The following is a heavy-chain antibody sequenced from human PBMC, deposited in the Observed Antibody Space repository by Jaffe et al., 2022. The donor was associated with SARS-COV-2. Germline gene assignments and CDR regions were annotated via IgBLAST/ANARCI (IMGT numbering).Heavy chain of an antibody. CDR3: ARDKAYGMDV. Sequence: EVQLVESGGGLVKPGGSLRLSCAASGFTFSSYSMNWVRQAPGKGLEWVSSISSSSSYIYYADSVKGRFTISRDNAKNSLYLQMNSLRAEDTAVYYCARDKAYGMDVWGQGTTVTVSS. CDR1: GFTFSSYS. J-gene: IGHJ6*02. V-gene: IGHV3-21*01. CDR2: ISSSSSYI.